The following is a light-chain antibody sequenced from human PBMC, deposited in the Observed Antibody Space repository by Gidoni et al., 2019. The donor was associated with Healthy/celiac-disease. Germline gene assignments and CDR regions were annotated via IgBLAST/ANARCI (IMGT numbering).Light chain of an antibody. CDR1: QSISSY. Sequence: DIQMTQSSSSLSASVGDRVTITCRASQSISSYLNWYQQKPGKAPKLLIYAASSLQSGVPSRFSGSGSGTDFTLTISRLQPEDFAAYYCQQSYSTPPTFGGGTKVEIK. V-gene: IGKV1-39*01. CDR2: AAS. J-gene: IGKJ4*01. CDR3: QQSYSTPPT.